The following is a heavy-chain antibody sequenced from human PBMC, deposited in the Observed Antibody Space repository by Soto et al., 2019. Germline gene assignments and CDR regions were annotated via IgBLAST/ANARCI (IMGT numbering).Heavy chain of an antibody. Sequence: QITLKESGPTLVKPTQTLTLTCTNSGFSLRTTGVGVGWIRQPPGKALEWLGIFYWDDDKRYSPSLKNRLTLTNDISKSQVVLTLTNMDPVDTATYYCAHTWGLPFDYWGQGTLVIVSS. CDR1: GFSLRTTGVG. J-gene: IGHJ4*02. CDR3: AHTWGLPFDY. V-gene: IGHV2-5*02. CDR2: FYWDDDK. D-gene: IGHD3-16*01.